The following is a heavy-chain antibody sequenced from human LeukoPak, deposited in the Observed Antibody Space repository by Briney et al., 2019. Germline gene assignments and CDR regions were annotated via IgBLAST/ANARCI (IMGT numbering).Heavy chain of an antibody. D-gene: IGHD3-9*01. CDR2: FDPEDGET. V-gene: IGHV1-24*01. J-gene: IGHJ4*02. CDR1: GYTLTELS. CDR3: ARDPGQYYDILTGYYTPYYFDN. Sequence: ASVKVSCKVSGYTLTELSMHWVRQAPGKGLEWMGGFDPEDGETIYAQKLQGRLTMTTDTSTSTAYMELRSLRSDDTAVYYCARDPGQYYDILTGYYTPYYFDNWGQGTLATVSS.